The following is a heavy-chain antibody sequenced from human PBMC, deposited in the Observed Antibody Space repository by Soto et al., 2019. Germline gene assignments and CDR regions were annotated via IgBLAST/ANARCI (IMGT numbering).Heavy chain of an antibody. V-gene: IGHV3-21*01. CDR1: GFTFSSYS. CDR3: ATGLVATGNGMDV. D-gene: IGHD5-12*01. CDR2: ISSSSSYI. Sequence: GGSLRLSCAASGFTFSSYSMNWVRQAPGKGLEWVSSISSSSSYIYYADSVKGRFTISRDNAKNSLYLQMNSLRAEDTAVYYCATGLVATGNGMDVWGQGTTVTVSS. J-gene: IGHJ6*02.